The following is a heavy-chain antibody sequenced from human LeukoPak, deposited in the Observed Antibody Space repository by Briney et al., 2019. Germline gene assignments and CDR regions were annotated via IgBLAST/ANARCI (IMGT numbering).Heavy chain of an antibody. J-gene: IGHJ5*02. CDR2: IYYSGST. CDR1: GGSISSSSYY. V-gene: IGHV4-39*07. Sequence: PSETLSLTCTVSGGSISSSSYYWGWIRQPPGKGLEWIGSIYYSGSTYYNPSLKSRVTISVDTSKNQFSLKLSSVTAADTAVYYCARGQGYDFWSGYYPRSPNWFDPWGQGTLVTVSS. CDR3: ARGQGYDFWSGYYPRSPNWFDP. D-gene: IGHD3-3*01.